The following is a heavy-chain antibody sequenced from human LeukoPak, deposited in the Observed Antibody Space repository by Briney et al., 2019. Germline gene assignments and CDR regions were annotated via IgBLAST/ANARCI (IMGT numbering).Heavy chain of an antibody. V-gene: IGHV4-39*07. Sequence: SETLSLTCTVSGGSISSSSYYWGWIRQPPGKGLEWIGSVYYTGSTYYNPSLKSRVTISVDTSKNQFSLKLSSVTAADTAVYYCARAQDGTTFYWGQGTLVTVSS. D-gene: IGHD1-1*01. J-gene: IGHJ4*02. CDR2: VYYTGST. CDR3: ARAQDGTTFY. CDR1: GGSISSSSYY.